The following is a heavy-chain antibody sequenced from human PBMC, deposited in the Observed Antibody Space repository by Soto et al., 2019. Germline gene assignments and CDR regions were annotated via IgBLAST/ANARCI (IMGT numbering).Heavy chain of an antibody. CDR1: GGSLRGYC. CDR2: INHSGST. D-gene: IGHD1-7*01. Sequence: SETRCLTGAVYGGSLRGYCWSGIRQPPAKAREWMGEINHSGSTNSNPSLKSRVTLSVETSKNQFSLKLSSVTAADTAVYYCARGSGSRWNYLTADVWGQGTTVTVSS. CDR3: ARGSGSRWNYLTADV. V-gene: IGHV4-34*01. J-gene: IGHJ6*02.